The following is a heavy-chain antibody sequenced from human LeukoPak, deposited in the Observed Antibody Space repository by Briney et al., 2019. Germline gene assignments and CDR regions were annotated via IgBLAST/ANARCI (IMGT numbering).Heavy chain of an antibody. CDR1: GFIFSDYY. J-gene: IGHJ4*02. CDR3: AKDPGYSYGYSFDY. D-gene: IGHD5-18*01. V-gene: IGHV3-23*01. CDR2: ISGSGGST. Sequence: GGSLRLSCAASGFIFSDYYMSWIRQAPGKGLEWVSAISGSGGSTYYADSVKGRFAISRDNSKNTLYLQMNSLRAEDTAVYYCAKDPGYSYGYSFDYWGQGTLVTVSS.